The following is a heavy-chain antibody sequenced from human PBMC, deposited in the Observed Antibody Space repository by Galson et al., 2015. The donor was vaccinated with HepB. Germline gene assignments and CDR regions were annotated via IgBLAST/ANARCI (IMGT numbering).Heavy chain of an antibody. V-gene: IGHV3-23*01. J-gene: IGHJ4*02. CDR2: ISGSGGST. D-gene: IGHD3-10*01. CDR1: GFTFSSYA. Sequence: SLRLSCAASGFTFSSYAMSWVRQAPGKGLEWVSAISGSGGSTYYADSVKGRFTISRDNSKNTLYLQMNSLRAEDTAVYYCAKVEGLMRVWVPRELAEWGQGTLVTVSS. CDR3: AKVEGLMRVWVPRELAE.